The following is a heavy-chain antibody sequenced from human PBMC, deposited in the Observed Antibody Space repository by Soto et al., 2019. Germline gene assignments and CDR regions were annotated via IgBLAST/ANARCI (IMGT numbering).Heavy chain of an antibody. D-gene: IGHD2-2*03. CDR1: GVSFTNHW. CDR3: SRHGFHRDALDL. J-gene: IGHJ3*01. Sequence: EMQLEESGGGLVQPGGSRRLSCEASGVSFTNHWMSWVRQAPGKGLEWLANIKQDGGETYYLESVKGRFSISRDNAKDSVYLQMSCLRAKDTAVYYCSRHGFHRDALDLWGQGTLVTVSS. V-gene: IGHV3-7*03. CDR2: IKQDGGET.